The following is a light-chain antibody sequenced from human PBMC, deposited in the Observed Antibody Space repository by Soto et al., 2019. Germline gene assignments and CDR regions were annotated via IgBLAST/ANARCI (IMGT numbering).Light chain of an antibody. CDR3: SSYTSSSTLGV. Sequence: QSVLTQPASVSASPGQSITISCTGTSSDVGGYNYASWYQQHPGKAPKLMIYDVSNRPSGVSNRFSGSKSGNTASLTISGLQAEDEADYYCSSYTSSSTLGVFGTGTKVTVL. CDR1: SSDVGGYNY. V-gene: IGLV2-14*01. J-gene: IGLJ1*01. CDR2: DVS.